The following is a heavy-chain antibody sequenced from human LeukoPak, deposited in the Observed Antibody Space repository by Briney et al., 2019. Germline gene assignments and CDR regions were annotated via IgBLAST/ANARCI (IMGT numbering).Heavy chain of an antibody. CDR2: IYHSGST. V-gene: IGHV4-30-2*01. J-gene: IGHJ3*02. Sequence: SETLSLTCTVSGGSISRGDYYWSWIRQPPGKGLEWIGYIYHSGSTYYNPSLKSRVTISVDRSKNQFSLKLSSVTAADTAVYYCAGQDYDFGTIGAFDIWGQGTMVTVSS. D-gene: IGHD3-3*01. CDR3: AGQDYDFGTIGAFDI. CDR1: GGSISRGDYY.